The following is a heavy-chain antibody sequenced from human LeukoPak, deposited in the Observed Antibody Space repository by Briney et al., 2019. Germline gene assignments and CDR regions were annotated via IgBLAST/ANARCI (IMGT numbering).Heavy chain of an antibody. J-gene: IGHJ4*02. CDR1: GFAFSNYW. V-gene: IGHV3-7*05. CDR3: ARHDSITPRGFDS. Sequence: GGSLRLSCAASGFAFSNYWMNWVRQAPGKGLEWVASIKQDGSEKYSVDSVKGRFTISRDNAKNSLYLQMNSLRAEDTAVYYCARHDSITPRGFDSWGQGTLVTVSS. CDR2: IKQDGSEK. D-gene: IGHD1-14*01.